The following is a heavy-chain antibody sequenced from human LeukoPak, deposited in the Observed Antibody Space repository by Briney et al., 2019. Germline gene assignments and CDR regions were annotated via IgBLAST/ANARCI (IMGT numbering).Heavy chain of an antibody. CDR1: GFTFSDYY. CDR2: ISSSGSTI. V-gene: IGHV3-11*01. J-gene: IGHJ6*02. Sequence: GGSLRLSCAASGFTFSDYYMSWIRQAPGKGLEWVSYISSSGSTIYYADSVKGRFTISRDNAKNSLYLQMNSLRAEDTAVYYCAKDGSSYYYYGMDVWGQGTTVTVSS. CDR3: AKDGSSYYYYGMDV.